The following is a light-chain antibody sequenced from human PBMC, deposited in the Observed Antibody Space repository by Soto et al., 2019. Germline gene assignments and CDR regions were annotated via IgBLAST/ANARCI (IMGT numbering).Light chain of an antibody. CDR1: QSVSTY. J-gene: IGKJ5*01. V-gene: IGKV3-11*01. Sequence: VLTQSLATLSLSPGERAALSCRASQSVSTYLAWYQQKPGQAPRLLIYAASTRATGIPDRFSGSGSGTDFTLTISSLEPEDFAVYYCQQRSNWPITFGQGTRLEI. CDR2: AAS. CDR3: QQRSNWPIT.